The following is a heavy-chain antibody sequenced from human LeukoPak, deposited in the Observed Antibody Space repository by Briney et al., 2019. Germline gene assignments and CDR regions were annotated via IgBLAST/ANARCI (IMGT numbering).Heavy chain of an antibody. J-gene: IGHJ4*02. D-gene: IGHD6-19*01. CDR2: ISWNSGSI. CDR1: GFTFDDYA. CDR3: EKDGSRGPWQWLDTGGFDY. Sequence: GGSLRLSCAASGFTFDDYAMHWVRQAPGKGLEWVSGISWNSGSIGYADSVKGRFTISRDNAKNSLYLQMNSLRSEDTALYYCEKDGSRGPWQWLDTGGFDYWGQGTLVTVSS. V-gene: IGHV3-9*01.